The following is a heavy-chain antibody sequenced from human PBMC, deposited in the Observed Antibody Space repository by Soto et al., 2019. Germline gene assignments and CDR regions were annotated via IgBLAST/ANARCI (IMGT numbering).Heavy chain of an antibody. CDR2: ISWNSGSI. CDR3: AKDLIETVAGAGGAFDI. V-gene: IGHV3-9*01. J-gene: IGHJ3*02. CDR1: GFTFDDYA. Sequence: EVQLVESGGGLVQPGRSLRLSCAASGFTFDDYAMHWVRQAPGKGLEWVSGISWNSGSIGYADSVKGRFTSSRDNAKNSLYLQMNSLRAEDTALYYCAKDLIETVAGAGGAFDIWGQGTMVTVSS. D-gene: IGHD6-19*01.